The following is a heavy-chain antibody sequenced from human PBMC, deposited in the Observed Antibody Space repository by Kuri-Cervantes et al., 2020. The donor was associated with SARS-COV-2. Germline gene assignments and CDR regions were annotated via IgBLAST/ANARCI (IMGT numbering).Heavy chain of an antibody. J-gene: IGHJ5*02. CDR3: ARDLPVFSSSSYNWFDP. CDR1: GGTFSSYA. D-gene: IGHD6-6*01. CDR2: IIPIFGIA. Sequence: SVKVSCKASGGTFSSYAISWVRQAPGQGLEWMGGIIPIFGIANYAQKFQGRVTITADKSTSTAYMELSSLRSEDTAVHYCARDLPVFSSSSYNWFDPWGQGTLVTVSS. V-gene: IGHV1-69*10.